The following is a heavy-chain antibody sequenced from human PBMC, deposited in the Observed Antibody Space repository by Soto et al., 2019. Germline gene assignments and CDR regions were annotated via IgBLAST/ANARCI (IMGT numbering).Heavy chain of an antibody. CDR2: IIPIFGTA. CDR3: ARGSDGWFRRGSGGRYGMDV. D-gene: IGHD3-10*01. J-gene: IGHJ6*02. Sequence: ASVKVSCKASGGTFSSYAISWVRQAPGQGLEWMGGIIPIFGTANYAQKFQGRVTITADKSTSTAYMELSSLRSEDTAVYYCARGSDGWFRRGSGGRYGMDVWGQGTTVTVSS. V-gene: IGHV1-69*06. CDR1: GGTFSSYA.